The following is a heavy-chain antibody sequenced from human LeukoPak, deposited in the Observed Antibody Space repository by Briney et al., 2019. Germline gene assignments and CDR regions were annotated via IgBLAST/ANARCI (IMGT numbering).Heavy chain of an antibody. J-gene: IGHJ3*02. D-gene: IGHD2-21*01. CDR3: ARVRRSYCGGDCYPYAFDI. Sequence: ASVKVSCKASGYTFTGYYMHWVRQAPGQGLEWMGWINPNSGGTNYAQKFQGRVTMTRDTSISTAYMELSRLRSDDTAVYHCARVRRSYCGGDCYPYAFDIWGQGTMVTVSS. CDR2: INPNSGGT. V-gene: IGHV1-2*02. CDR1: GYTFTGYY.